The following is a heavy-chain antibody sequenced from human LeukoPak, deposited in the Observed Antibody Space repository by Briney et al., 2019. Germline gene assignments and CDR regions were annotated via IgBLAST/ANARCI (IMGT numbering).Heavy chain of an antibody. CDR3: ATEAGDGIDY. Sequence: PGGSLRLSCAASGFTFSSYAMSWVRQAPGKGLEWVSYISSSSSTIYYADSVKGRFTISRDNAKNSLYLQTNSLRAEDTAVYYCATEAGDGIDYWGQGTLVTVSS. CDR1: GFTFSSYA. D-gene: IGHD7-27*01. CDR2: ISSSSSTI. J-gene: IGHJ4*02. V-gene: IGHV3-48*01.